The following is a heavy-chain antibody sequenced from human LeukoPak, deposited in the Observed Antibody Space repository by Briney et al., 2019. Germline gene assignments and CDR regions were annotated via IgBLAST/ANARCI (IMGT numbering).Heavy chain of an antibody. J-gene: IGHJ5*02. D-gene: IGHD2-2*01. V-gene: IGHV3-21*01. CDR1: GFTFSTYW. CDR2: ISTSSRYI. CDR3: ARADCSSSTCYLRRSWFDP. Sequence: NPGGSLRLSCAASGFTFSTYWMSWVRQAPGKGLEWVSSISTSSRYIYYKDSVRGRFTISRDDAKNSLYLEMNSLRAEDTAVYYCARADCSSSTCYLRRSWFDPWGQGTLVTVSS.